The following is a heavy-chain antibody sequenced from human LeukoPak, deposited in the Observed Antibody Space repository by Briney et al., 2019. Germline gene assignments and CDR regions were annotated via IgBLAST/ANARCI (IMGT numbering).Heavy chain of an antibody. CDR2: IKKDGSEK. D-gene: IGHD1-14*01. CDR3: ARHGRDSEYSTVDY. Sequence: GGSLRLSCAASGFTLSSFWMSWVRQAPGQGLEWVAYIKKDGSEKQYVDSVKGRFTISRDNAKNSLSLQMNSLRAEDTAAYYCARHGRDSEYSTVDYWGQGTLVTVTS. V-gene: IGHV3-7*05. CDR1: GFTLSSFW. J-gene: IGHJ4*02.